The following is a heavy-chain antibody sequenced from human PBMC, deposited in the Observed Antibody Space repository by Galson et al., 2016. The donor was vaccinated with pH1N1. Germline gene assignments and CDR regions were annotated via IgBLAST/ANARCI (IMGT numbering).Heavy chain of an antibody. J-gene: IGHJ4*02. D-gene: IGHD6-13*01. CDR3: AKGASAAATLDY. Sequence: SLRLSCAASGFPFSTYGMHWVRQAPGKGLEWLAVISYHGENIHYADSVKGRFTISRDNSKNTLFLQMSHLRSQYTAVYYCAKGASAAATLDYWGRGTLLTVSS. CDR2: ISYHGENI. CDR1: GFPFSTYG. V-gene: IGHV3-30*18.